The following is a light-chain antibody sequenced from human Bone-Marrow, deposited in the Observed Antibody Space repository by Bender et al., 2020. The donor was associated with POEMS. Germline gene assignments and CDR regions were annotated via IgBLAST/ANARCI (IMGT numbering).Light chain of an antibody. CDR1: RLGDKD. Sequence: SNELTQAPSVSVSPGQTAIITCSGDRLGDKDSCWYQKKPGQSPVLVIYQNTRRPSGIPERFSGSSSGNTATLTISGTQTMDEADYYCQTWDRRTAIFGGGTKLTVL. CDR2: QNT. J-gene: IGLJ2*01. CDR3: QTWDRRTAI. V-gene: IGLV3-1*01.